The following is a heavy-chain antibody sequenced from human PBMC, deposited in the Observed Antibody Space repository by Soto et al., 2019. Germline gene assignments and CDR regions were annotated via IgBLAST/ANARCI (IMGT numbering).Heavy chain of an antibody. CDR3: ARELETYYFDY. Sequence: ASVKVSCKASGGTFSSYAISRVRQAPGQGLEWMGGIIPIFGTANYAKKFKGRVTITAEESTSTAYMELSSLRSEDTAVYYCARELETYYFDYWGQGTMVTVSS. J-gene: IGHJ4*02. CDR2: IIPIFGTA. CDR1: GGTFSSYA. V-gene: IGHV1-69*13. D-gene: IGHD1-1*01.